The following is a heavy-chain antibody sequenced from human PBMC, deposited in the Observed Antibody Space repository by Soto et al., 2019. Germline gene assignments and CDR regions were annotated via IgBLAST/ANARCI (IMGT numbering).Heavy chain of an antibody. J-gene: IGHJ3*02. D-gene: IGHD2-2*01. CDR1: GFTFSSYS. CDR2: ISSSSSYI. V-gene: IGHV3-21*01. Sequence: KPGGSLRLSCAASGFTFSSYSMNWVRQAPGKGLEWVSSISSSSSYIYYADSVKGRFTISRDNAKSSLYLQMNSLRAEDTAVYYCARAPSYQLADDAFDIWGQGTMVTVSS. CDR3: ARAPSYQLADDAFDI.